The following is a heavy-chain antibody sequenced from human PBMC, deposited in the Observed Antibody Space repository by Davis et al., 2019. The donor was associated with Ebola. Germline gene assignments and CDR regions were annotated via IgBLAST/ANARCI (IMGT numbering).Heavy chain of an antibody. CDR1: GFTFYNYA. V-gene: IGHV3-23*01. CDR3: AKDMIDEGLTSPHPDFQH. Sequence: GESLKISCAASGFTFYNYAMSWVRQAPGKGLEWVSAITGSGGSTYYADSVRGRFTISRDNSKNTLYLQINSLRAEDTAVYYCAKDMIDEGLTSPHPDFQHWGQGTLITVSS. J-gene: IGHJ1*01. D-gene: IGHD3-22*01. CDR2: ITGSGGST.